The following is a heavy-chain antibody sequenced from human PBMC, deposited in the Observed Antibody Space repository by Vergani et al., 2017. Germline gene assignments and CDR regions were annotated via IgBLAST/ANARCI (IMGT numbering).Heavy chain of an antibody. Sequence: QVQLQQWGAGLLKPSETLSLTCAVYGGSFSGYYWSWIRQPPGKGLEWIGEINHSGSTNYNQSLKSRVTISVDTSKNQFSLKLSSVTAADTAVYYCARASMSMVRGAPYYYYMDVWGKGTTVTVSS. D-gene: IGHD3-10*01. CDR2: INHSGST. CDR1: GGSFSGYY. CDR3: ARASMSMVRGAPYYYYMDV. J-gene: IGHJ6*03. V-gene: IGHV4-34*01.